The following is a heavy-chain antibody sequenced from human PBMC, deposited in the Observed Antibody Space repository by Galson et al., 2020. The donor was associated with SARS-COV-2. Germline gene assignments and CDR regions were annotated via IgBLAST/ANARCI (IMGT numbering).Heavy chain of an antibody. CDR1: GYTFTSYG. V-gene: IGHV1-18*01. J-gene: IGHJ6*02. Sequence: ASVKVSCKASGYTFTSYGISWVRQAPGQGLEWMGWISAYNGNTNYAQKLQGRVTMTTDTSTSTAYMELRSLRSDDTAVYYCARQIAVAGTWYYYYGMTSGAKGPRSPSP. CDR3: ARQIAVAGTWYYYYGMTS. CDR2: ISAYNGNT. D-gene: IGHD6-19*01.